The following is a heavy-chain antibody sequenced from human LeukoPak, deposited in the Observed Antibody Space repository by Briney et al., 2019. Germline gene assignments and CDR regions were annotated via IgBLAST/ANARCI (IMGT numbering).Heavy chain of an antibody. CDR3: ARGRVNWNYVTFAFDY. J-gene: IGHJ4*02. CDR2: IYFSGSA. V-gene: IGHV4-31*03. CDR1: GGSISSTGYY. D-gene: IGHD1-7*01. Sequence: PSETLSLTCTVSGGSISSTGYYWSWIRQLPGKGLEWIGYIYFSGSAYYNPSLKSRVTISVDTSRNQFSLKLSSVTAADTAVYYCARGRVNWNYVTFAFDYWGQGTLVTVSS.